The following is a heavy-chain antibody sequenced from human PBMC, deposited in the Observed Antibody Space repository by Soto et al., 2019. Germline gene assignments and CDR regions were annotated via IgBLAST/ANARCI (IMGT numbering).Heavy chain of an antibody. J-gene: IGHJ6*02. Sequence: PXGSLRLSCAAAGFTFISYNLNWVRQAPGKGLEWVSSIISSSSYIYYADSVKGRFTISRDNAKKSLYLQMNSLRAEDTAVYYCASLVIRGRDIVVVPAMGGMDVWAQGTTVTVTS. CDR2: IISSSSYI. D-gene: IGHD2-2*01. V-gene: IGHV3-21*01. CDR1: GFTFISYN. CDR3: ASLVIRGRDIVVVPAMGGMDV.